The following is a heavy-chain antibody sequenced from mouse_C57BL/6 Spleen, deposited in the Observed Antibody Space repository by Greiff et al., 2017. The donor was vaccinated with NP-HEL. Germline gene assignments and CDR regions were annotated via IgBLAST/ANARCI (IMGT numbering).Heavy chain of an antibody. CDR3: AREALTVVATGDFDY. CDR1: GYTFTSYW. V-gene: IGHV1-53*01. J-gene: IGHJ2*01. D-gene: IGHD1-1*01. CDR2: INPSNGGT. Sequence: VKLMESGTELVKPGASVKLSCKASGYTFTSYWMHWVKQRPGQGLEWIGNINPSNGGTNYNEKFKSKATLTVDKSSSTAYMQLSSLTSEDSAVYYCAREALTVVATGDFDYWGQGTTLTVSS.